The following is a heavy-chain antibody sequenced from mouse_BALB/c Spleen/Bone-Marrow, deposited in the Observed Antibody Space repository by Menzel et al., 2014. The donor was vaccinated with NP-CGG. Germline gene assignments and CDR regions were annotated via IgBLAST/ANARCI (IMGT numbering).Heavy chain of an antibody. D-gene: IGHD1-1*01. CDR1: GFTFSSYG. CDR2: INSNGGST. J-gene: IGHJ2*01. Sequence: EVKLMESGGGLVQPGGSLKLSCAASGFTFSSYGMSWVRQTPDKRLELVATINSNGGSTYYPDSVKGRSTISRDNAKNTLYLQMSSLKSEDTAMYYCARDYYGSSDYWGQGTTLTVSS. V-gene: IGHV5-6-3*01. CDR3: ARDYYGSSDY.